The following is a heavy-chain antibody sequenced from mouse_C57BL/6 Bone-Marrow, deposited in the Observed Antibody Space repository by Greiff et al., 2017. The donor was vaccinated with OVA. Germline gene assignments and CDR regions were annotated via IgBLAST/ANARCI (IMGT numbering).Heavy chain of an antibody. CDR1: GYTFTSYW. V-gene: IGHV1-69*01. D-gene: IGHD2-3*01. CDR3: ASSYDGYPLR. CDR2: IDPSDSYT. Sequence: VQLQQPGAELVMPGASVKLSCKASGYTFTSYWMHWVKQRPGQGLEWIGEIDPSDSYTNYNQKFKGKSTLTVDKSSSTAYMQLSSLTSEDSAVYYCASSYDGYPLRWGQGTSVTVSS. J-gene: IGHJ4*01.